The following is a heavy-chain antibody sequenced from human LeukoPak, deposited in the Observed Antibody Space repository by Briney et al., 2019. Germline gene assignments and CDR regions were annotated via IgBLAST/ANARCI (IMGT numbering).Heavy chain of an antibody. CDR1: GFTFSSFG. CDR2: ISGSGGST. CDR3: AKDPAARGYYDSGYSADMDY. D-gene: IGHD3-22*01. Sequence: GGSLRLSCAASGFTFSSFGMSWVRQAPGKGLEWVSAISGSGGSTYYADSVKGRFTISRDNSKNTLYLQMNSLRAEDTAVYYCAKDPAARGYYDSGYSADMDYWGQGTLVTVSS. V-gene: IGHV3-23*01. J-gene: IGHJ4*02.